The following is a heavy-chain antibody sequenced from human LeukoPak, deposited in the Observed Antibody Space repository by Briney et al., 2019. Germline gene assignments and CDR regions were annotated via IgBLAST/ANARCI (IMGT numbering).Heavy chain of an antibody. V-gene: IGHV3-30*02. D-gene: IGHD3-22*01. CDR1: GFTFSSYG. CDR3: AKDLRIVVDPVRGY. J-gene: IGHJ4*02. Sequence: GGSLRLSCAASGFTFSSYGMHWVRQAPGKGLEWVAFIRYDGSNKYYADSVKGRFTISRDNSKNTLYLQMNSLRAEDAAVYYCAKDLRIVVDPVRGYWGQGTLVTVSS. CDR2: IRYDGSNK.